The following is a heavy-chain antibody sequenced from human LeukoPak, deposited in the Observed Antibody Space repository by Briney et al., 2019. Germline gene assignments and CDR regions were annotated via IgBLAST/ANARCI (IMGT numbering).Heavy chain of an antibody. CDR3: ARDYVDTAWFDY. V-gene: IGHV3-48*03. CDR2: ISSSGNTI. CDR1: GFTFSNYA. J-gene: IGHJ4*02. D-gene: IGHD5-18*01. Sequence: GGSLRLSCAASGFTFSNYAMHWVRQAPGKGLEFVSFISSSGNTIYYADSVKGRFTISRDNAKNSLYLQMNSLRAEDTAVYYCARDYVDTAWFDYWGQGTLVTVSS.